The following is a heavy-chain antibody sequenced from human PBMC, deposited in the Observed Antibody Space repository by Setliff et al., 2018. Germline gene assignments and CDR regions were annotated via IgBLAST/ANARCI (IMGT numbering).Heavy chain of an antibody. Sequence: RASVKVSCKASGYPFTSYGVNWVRQAPGQGLEWMGRIVTYNDDTYYPRKFQGRVTMTTDTSISTAYMELSRLRSDDTAVYYCARDHDEEPVADEGEGRFDPWGQGTLVTV. D-gene: IGHD6-19*01. V-gene: IGHV1-18*04. CDR2: IVTYNDDT. CDR1: GYPFTSYG. CDR3: ARDHDEEPVADEGEGRFDP. J-gene: IGHJ5*02.